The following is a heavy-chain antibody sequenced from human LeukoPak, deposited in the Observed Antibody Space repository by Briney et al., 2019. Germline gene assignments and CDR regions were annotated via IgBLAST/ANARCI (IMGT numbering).Heavy chain of an antibody. V-gene: IGHV3-7*01. Sequence: PGGSLRLSCAASGFTFSTYWMTCVRQAPGKGLEWVANITQDVSQKNYVDSVKGRFTISRDNAKNSLYLQMDSLRAEDTAVYYCARDTGCAGGTCFSFYDYWGQGTLVTVSS. CDR3: ARDTGCAGGTCFSFYDY. D-gene: IGHD2-15*01. CDR2: ITQDVSQK. J-gene: IGHJ4*02. CDR1: GFTFSTYW.